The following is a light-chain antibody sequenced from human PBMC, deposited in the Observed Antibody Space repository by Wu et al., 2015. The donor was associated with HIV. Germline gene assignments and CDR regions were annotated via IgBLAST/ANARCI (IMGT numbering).Light chain of an antibody. J-gene: IGKJ1*01. CDR3: HQYSSSPGT. Sequence: EIVLTQSPGTLSLSPGERATLSCGASQSVTSSYLAWYQQQPGQAPRLLIYDASNRATGIPDRFSGSGSGTDFTLTISRLEPEDFALYYCHQYSSSPGTFGQGTKVEIK. V-gene: IGKV3-20*01. CDR2: DAS. CDR1: QSVTSSY.